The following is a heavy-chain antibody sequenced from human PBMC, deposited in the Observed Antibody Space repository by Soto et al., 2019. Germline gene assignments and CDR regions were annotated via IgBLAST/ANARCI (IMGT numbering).Heavy chain of an antibody. CDR3: ARNDYGDYGYFQH. CDR1: GFTFSSYS. D-gene: IGHD4-17*01. J-gene: IGHJ1*01. Sequence: EVQLVESGGGLVQPGGSLRLSCAASGFTFSSYSMNWVRQAPGKGLEWVSYISSSSSSIYYADSVKGRFTISRDNAKNSLYLQMNSLRDEDTAVYYCARNDYGDYGYFQHWGQGTLVTVSS. CDR2: ISSSSSSI. V-gene: IGHV3-48*02.